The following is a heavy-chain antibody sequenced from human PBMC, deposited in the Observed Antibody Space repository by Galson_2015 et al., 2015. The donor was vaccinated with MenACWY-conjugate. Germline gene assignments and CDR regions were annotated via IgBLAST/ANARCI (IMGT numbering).Heavy chain of an antibody. J-gene: IGHJ4*02. CDR2: ISSSSTYT. Sequence: SLRLSCAASGFTFSDYYMSWIRQAPGKGLEWVSHISSSSTYTDHADSVKGRFTISRDNAKNSLYLQMNSLRAEDTAVYYCARVQGGTRGVNYWGQGTLVTVSS. D-gene: IGHD1-1*01. CDR1: GFTFSDYY. CDR3: ARVQGGTRGVNY. V-gene: IGHV3-11*05.